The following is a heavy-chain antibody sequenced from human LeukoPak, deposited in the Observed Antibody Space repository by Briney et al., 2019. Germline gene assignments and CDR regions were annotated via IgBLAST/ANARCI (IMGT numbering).Heavy chain of an antibody. D-gene: IGHD2-15*01. V-gene: IGHV4-59*01. Sequence: SETLSLTCTVSGGSISSNYWSWIRQPPGKGLEWIGYIYYSGSTNYNPSLKSRVTISVDTSKNQFSLKLSSVTAADTAVYYCARDGSAPTPDAFDIWGQGTMVTVSS. J-gene: IGHJ3*02. CDR3: ARDGSAPTPDAFDI. CDR1: GGSISSNY. CDR2: IYYSGST.